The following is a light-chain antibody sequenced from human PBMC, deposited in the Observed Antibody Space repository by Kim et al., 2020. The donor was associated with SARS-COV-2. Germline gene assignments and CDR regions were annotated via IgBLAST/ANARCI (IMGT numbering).Light chain of an antibody. CDR1: SIDIVGYNF. CDR3: SSYAGRQNLV. Sequence: SVTTSSPVTSIDIVGYNFVAWYQQPPGKAPKVMIYEVNKRPSGVPDRFSGSKSGNTASLTVSGLQAEDEADYYCSSYAGRQNLVFGGGTQLTVL. CDR2: EVN. V-gene: IGLV2-8*01. J-gene: IGLJ2*01.